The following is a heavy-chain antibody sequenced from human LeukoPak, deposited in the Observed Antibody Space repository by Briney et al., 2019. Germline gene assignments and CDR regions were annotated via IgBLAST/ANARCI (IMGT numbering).Heavy chain of an antibody. D-gene: IGHD1/OR15-1a*01. V-gene: IGHV1-2*02. CDR2: ISPNSGGT. CDR1: GYTFTGYY. CDR3: ARDGSSGTSSYYYYYYMDV. J-gene: IGHJ6*03. Sequence: ASVKVSCKASGYTFTGYYMHWVRQAPGQGLEWMGWISPNSGGTNYAQKFQGRVTMTRDTSISTAYMELSRLRSDDTAVYYCARDGSSGTSSYYYYYYMDVWGKGTTVTVSS.